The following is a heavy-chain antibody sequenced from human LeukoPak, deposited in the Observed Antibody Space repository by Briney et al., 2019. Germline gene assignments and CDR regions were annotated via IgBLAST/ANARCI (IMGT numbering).Heavy chain of an antibody. CDR1: GGSISGGGYY. CDR2: IYYSGST. CDR3: ARALGYYDSSGGHYFDY. J-gene: IGHJ4*02. V-gene: IGHV4-31*03. D-gene: IGHD3-22*01. Sequence: SETLSLTCTVSGGSISGGGYYWSWIRQHPGKGLEWIGYIYYSGSTYYNPSLKSRVTISVDTSKNQFSLKLSSVTAADTAVYYCARALGYYDSSGGHYFDYWGQGTLVTVSS.